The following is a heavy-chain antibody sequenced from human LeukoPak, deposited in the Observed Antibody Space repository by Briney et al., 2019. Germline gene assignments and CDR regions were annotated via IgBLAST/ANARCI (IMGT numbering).Heavy chain of an antibody. V-gene: IGHV4-39*07. CDR3: ARDQYGSGSYYNGYNWFDP. Sequence: SETLSLTCTVSGGSILSSSYFWGWIRQPPGKGLEWIGSIYYSGATYYNPSLKSRGTISVDTSKNQFSLKLSSVTAADTAVYYCARDQYGSGSYYNGYNWFDPWGQGTLVTVSS. J-gene: IGHJ5*02. D-gene: IGHD3-10*01. CDR1: GGSILSSSYF. CDR2: IYYSGAT.